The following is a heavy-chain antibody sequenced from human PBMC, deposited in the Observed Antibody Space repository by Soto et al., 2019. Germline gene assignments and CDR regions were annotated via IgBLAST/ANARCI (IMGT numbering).Heavy chain of an antibody. CDR2: ISGGASDK. J-gene: IGHJ4*02. V-gene: IGHV3-7*01. Sequence: EVQLVDSGGGLVQPGGSLRLSCEASGFMFSAYWMSWVRQDPRKGLEWVATISGGASDKFYVDSVKGRFTISRDDAKNSLYLQMNSLRDEDTAVYYCVREEWHRFDHWGQGTLVTVSS. D-gene: IGHD3-3*01. CDR3: VREEWHRFDH. CDR1: GFMFSAYW.